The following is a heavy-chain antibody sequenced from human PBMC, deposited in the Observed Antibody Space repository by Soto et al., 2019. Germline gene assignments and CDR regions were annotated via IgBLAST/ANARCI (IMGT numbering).Heavy chain of an antibody. V-gene: IGHV3-21*01. Sequence: KTGGSLRLSCAASGFTFSSYSMNWVRQAPGKGLEWVSSISSSSSYIYYADSVKGRFTISRDNAKNSLYLQMNSLRAEDTAVYYCARFGGYYDSSGYFVHGGRGYYYYGMDVWGQGTTVTVSS. CDR3: ARFGGYYDSSGYFVHGGRGYYYYGMDV. CDR2: ISSSSSYI. D-gene: IGHD3-22*01. J-gene: IGHJ6*02. CDR1: GFTFSSYS.